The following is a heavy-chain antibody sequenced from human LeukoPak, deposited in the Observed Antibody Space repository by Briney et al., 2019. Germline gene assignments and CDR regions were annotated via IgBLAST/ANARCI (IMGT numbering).Heavy chain of an antibody. V-gene: IGHV3-7*01. CDR1: GFTFGSYW. Sequence: GGSLRLSCEASGFTFGSYWMNWVRQAPGKGLEWVANIKQDASETDYVDSVKGRFTISRDSPKNSLYLQLNSLRAEDTAIYYCARQGSHSNGWFFDYWGQGVLVTVSS. CDR2: IKQDASET. J-gene: IGHJ4*02. D-gene: IGHD6-19*01. CDR3: ARQGSHSNGWFFDY.